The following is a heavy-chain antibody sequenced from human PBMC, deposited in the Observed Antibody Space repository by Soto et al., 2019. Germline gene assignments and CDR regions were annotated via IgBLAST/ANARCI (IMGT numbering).Heavy chain of an antibody. D-gene: IGHD3-3*01. V-gene: IGHV1-18*01. Sequence: ASVKVSWKAAGYAFTSYGISWVRQAPGQGLEWMGWISAYNGNTNYAQKLQGRVTMTTDTSTSTAYMELRSLRSDDTAVYYCARDLILEWSGKGAFDIWGQGTMVTVSS. CDR2: ISAYNGNT. CDR3: ARDLILEWSGKGAFDI. J-gene: IGHJ3*02. CDR1: GYAFTSYG.